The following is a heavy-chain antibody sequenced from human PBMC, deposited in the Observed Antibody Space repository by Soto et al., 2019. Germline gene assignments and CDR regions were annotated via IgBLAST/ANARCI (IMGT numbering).Heavy chain of an antibody. J-gene: IGHJ4*02. Sequence: PGGSLRLSCRASGFIFTDYALHWVRQAPGKGLEWVSVISYDGSGQYYSDSVKGRFTISRDNSKNTLYLQMNSLRPEDTAVYCCTREDAWGQGIRVTVSS. V-gene: IGHV3-30-3*01. CDR1: GFIFTDYA. CDR3: TREDA. CDR2: ISYDGSGQ.